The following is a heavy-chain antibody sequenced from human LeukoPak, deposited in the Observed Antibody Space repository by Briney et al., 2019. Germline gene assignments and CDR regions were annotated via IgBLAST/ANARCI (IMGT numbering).Heavy chain of an antibody. V-gene: IGHV3-7*03. D-gene: IGHD4-11*01. J-gene: IGHJ4*02. CDR1: GFDLSNYW. CDR2: IKQDGSEK. CDR3: ASNYGG. Sequence: PGGSLRLSCAASGFDLSNYWMYWVRQAPGKGLEWVANIKQDGSEKYYVDSVRGRFTISRDNAKNSLSLQMNSLRAEDTAVYYCASNYGGWGQGTLVTVSS.